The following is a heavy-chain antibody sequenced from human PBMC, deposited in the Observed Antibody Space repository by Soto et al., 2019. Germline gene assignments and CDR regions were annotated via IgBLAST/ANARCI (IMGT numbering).Heavy chain of an antibody. Sequence: GSLGLGSAASGFTLWGSAMHWVRQASGKGLEWVGRIRSKANSYATAYAASVKGRFTISRDDSKNTAYLQMNSLKTEDTAVYYCTRRNEDIVVVPVARLTQGGYTYYYYGIDVWGQGTKLTVSS. J-gene: IGHJ6*02. V-gene: IGHV3-73*01. D-gene: IGHD2-2*01. CDR2: IRSKANSYAT. CDR1: GFTLWGSA. CDR3: TRRNEDIVVVPVARLTQGGYTYYYYGIDV.